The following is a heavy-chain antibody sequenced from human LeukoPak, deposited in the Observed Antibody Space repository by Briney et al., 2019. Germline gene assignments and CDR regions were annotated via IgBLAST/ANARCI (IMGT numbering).Heavy chain of an antibody. CDR3: AREKLWFGELLYGEMDV. D-gene: IGHD3-10*01. CDR2: INHSGST. CDR1: GGSFSGYY. Sequence: PSETLSLTCAVYGGSFSGYYWSWIRQPPGKGLEWIGEINHSGSTNYNPSLKSRVTISVDTSKNQFSLKLSSVTAADTAVYYCAREKLWFGELLYGEMDVWGKGTTVTVSS. J-gene: IGHJ6*04. V-gene: IGHV4-34*01.